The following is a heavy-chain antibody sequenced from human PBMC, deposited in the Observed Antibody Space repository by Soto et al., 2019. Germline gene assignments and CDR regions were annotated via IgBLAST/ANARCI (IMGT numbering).Heavy chain of an antibody. D-gene: IGHD3-3*01. CDR1: GYTFTSYG. V-gene: IGHV1-18*04. Sequence: ASVKVSCKASGYTFTSYGISWVRQAPGQGLEGMGWIGAYNGNTNYAQKLQGRVTMTTDTSTSTAYRELRSLRSDDTAVYYCARDLKTYYDFWSGYRTRTTYGMDVWGQGTTVTVSS. CDR3: ARDLKTYYDFWSGYRTRTTYGMDV. CDR2: IGAYNGNT. J-gene: IGHJ6*02.